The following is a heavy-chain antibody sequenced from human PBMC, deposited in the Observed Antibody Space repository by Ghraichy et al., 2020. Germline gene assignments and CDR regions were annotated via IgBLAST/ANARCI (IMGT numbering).Heavy chain of an antibody. D-gene: IGHD2-21*01. CDR1: GLGVSSNY. V-gene: IGHV3-53*01. Sequence: GGSLRLSCAASGLGVSSNYMSWVRQAPGKGLEWVAMLYSDGTPFYADSVRGRFTISRDESRNTMYLQMNTLRAEDTAVYYCARDRRECGNHCYPYYYYGMDVWGCGTSVPVPS. CDR3: ARDRRECGNHCYPYYYYGMDV. J-gene: IGHJ6*02. CDR2: LYSDGTP.